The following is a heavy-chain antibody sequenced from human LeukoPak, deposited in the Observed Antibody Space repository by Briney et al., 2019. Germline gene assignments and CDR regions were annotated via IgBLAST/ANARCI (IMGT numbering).Heavy chain of an antibody. Sequence: PGGSLRLSCAASGFTFSSYAMSWVRQAPGKGLEWVSAISGSGGSTYYADSVKGRFTISRDNSKSTLYLQMNSLRAEDTAVYYCAKGRLWVRGYFDYWGQGTLDTVSS. V-gene: IGHV3-23*01. D-gene: IGHD3-10*01. J-gene: IGHJ4*02. CDR2: ISGSGGST. CDR1: GFTFSSYA. CDR3: AKGRLWVRGYFDY.